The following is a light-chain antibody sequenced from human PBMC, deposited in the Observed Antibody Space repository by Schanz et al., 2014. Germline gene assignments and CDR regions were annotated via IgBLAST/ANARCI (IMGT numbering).Light chain of an antibody. Sequence: QSVLTQPPSVSGAPGQGVTISCTGSASNIGAGYAVHWYQQVPGTAPKPLIFDNTNRPSGVPDRFSGSKSGTSASLAITGLQAEDEADYYCSSYAGSNFVVFGGGTKLTVL. V-gene: IGLV1-40*01. CDR2: DNT. J-gene: IGLJ2*01. CDR3: SSYAGSNFVV. CDR1: ASNIGAGYA.